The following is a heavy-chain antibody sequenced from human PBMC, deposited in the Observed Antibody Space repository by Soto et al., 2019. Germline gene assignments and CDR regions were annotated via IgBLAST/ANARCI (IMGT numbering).Heavy chain of an antibody. CDR2: IRSKAYGRTT. CDR3: TRDSAAGTPGYYYYGMDV. V-gene: IGHV3-49*03. J-gene: IGHJ6*02. CDR1: RFTFGDYA. Sequence: GGSLRLSCTASRFTFGDYALSWFRQALEKGLECLCFIRSKAYGRTTEYAEYVIGRFTISRDDSKSIAYLHMNSLKTEDTAVYFFTRDSAAGTPGYYYYGMDVWGQGTTVTVAS. D-gene: IGHD6-13*01.